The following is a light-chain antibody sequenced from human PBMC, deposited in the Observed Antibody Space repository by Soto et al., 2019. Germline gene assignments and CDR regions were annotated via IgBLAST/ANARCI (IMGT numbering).Light chain of an antibody. Sequence: IVMTQSPCTVSVCPGERSTLSFRASQSVSSYLAWYQQKPGQAPRLLIYDASNRATGIPARFSGSGSGTDFTLTISSLEPEDFAVYYCQQRSNWPPITFGQGTRLEIK. CDR2: DAS. CDR3: QQRSNWPPIT. J-gene: IGKJ5*01. V-gene: IGKV3-11*01. CDR1: QSVSSY.